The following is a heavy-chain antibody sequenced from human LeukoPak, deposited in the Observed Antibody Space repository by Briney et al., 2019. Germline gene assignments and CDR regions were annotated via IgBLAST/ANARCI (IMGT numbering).Heavy chain of an antibody. J-gene: IGHJ6*03. V-gene: IGHV5-51*01. CDR2: IYPGDSDT. D-gene: IGHD2-15*01. CDR3: ARHRYCSGGSCYSDYYYYMDV. CDR1: GYSFTSYW. Sequence: GESLKISCKGSGYSFTSYWIGWVRQMPGKGLEWMGIIYPGDSDTSYSPSFQGQVTISADKSISTAYLQWSSLKASDTAMYYCARHRYCSGGSCYSDYYYYMDVWGKGTTVTVSS.